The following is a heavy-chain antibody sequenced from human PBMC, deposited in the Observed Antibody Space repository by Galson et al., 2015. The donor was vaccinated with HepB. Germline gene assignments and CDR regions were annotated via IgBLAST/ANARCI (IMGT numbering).Heavy chain of an antibody. CDR2: IIPILGIA. D-gene: IGHD3-22*01. J-gene: IGHJ4*02. CDR1: GGTFSSYT. V-gene: IGHV1-69*04. CDR3: AREKDDSSGYFDY. Sequence: SVKVSCKASGGTFSSYTISWVRQAPGQGLEWMGRIIPILGIANYAQKFQGRVTITADKSTSTAYMELSSLRSEDTAVYYCAREKDDSSGYFDYWGQGTLVTVSS.